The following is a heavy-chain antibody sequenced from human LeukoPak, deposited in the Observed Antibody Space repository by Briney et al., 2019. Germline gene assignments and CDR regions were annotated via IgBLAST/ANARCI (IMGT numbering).Heavy chain of an antibody. CDR1: GYTFTSYY. J-gene: IGHJ4*02. Sequence: ASVKVSCKASGYTFTSYYLYWVRQAPGQGLEWMGVITLSGGSTTSAQKFQGRVTMTRDTSTSTVYMELRSLRSEDTAVYYCARGPGPADDGGGYCFDYWGQGTLVTVSS. D-gene: IGHD3-22*01. CDR3: ARGPGPADDGGGYCFDY. V-gene: IGHV1-46*01. CDR2: ITLSGGST.